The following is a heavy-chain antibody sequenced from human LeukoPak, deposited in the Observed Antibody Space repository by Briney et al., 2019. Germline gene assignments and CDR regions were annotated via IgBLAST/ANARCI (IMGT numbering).Heavy chain of an antibody. V-gene: IGHV3-23*05. CDR3: ARRAGAYSHPYDY. CDR1: GFTFSIYE. CDR2: IHPSGINT. D-gene: IGHD4/OR15-4a*01. J-gene: IGHJ4*02. Sequence: GGSLRLSCAASGFTFSIYEMNWVRQAPGKGLEWVSTIHPSGINTHHADSVKGRFTISRDNSKNTLYLQMDSLRAEDTAVYYCARRAGAYSHPYDYWGQGTLVTVSS.